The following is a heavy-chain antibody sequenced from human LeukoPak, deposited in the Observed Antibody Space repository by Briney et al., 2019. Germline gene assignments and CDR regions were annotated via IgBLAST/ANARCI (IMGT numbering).Heavy chain of an antibody. CDR1: GFTFSTYS. CDR3: ARVDWMIGAFDI. V-gene: IGHV3-48*02. CDR2: ITSSSTI. Sequence: PGGLLRLSWAAAGFTFSTYSMKWVRQAQGKGLEWVSYITSSSTIYYADSVRGRFTISRDNAKNSLYLQMNSLRDEDTAVYYCARVDWMIGAFDIWGQGTMVTVSS. D-gene: IGHD3-22*01. J-gene: IGHJ3*02.